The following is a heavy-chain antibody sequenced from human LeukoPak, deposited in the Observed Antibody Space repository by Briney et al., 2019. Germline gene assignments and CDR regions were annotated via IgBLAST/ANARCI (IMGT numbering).Heavy chain of an antibody. Sequence: PGGSLRLSCAASGFTFSSYAMSWVRQAPGKGLEWVSAISGSGGSTYYADSVKGRFTISRDNSKNTLYLQMNSLRAEDTAVYYSAKRDIYGDYVDYWGQGTLVTVSS. V-gene: IGHV3-23*01. J-gene: IGHJ4*02. CDR2: ISGSGGST. CDR1: GFTFSSYA. D-gene: IGHD4-17*01. CDR3: AKRDIYGDYVDY.